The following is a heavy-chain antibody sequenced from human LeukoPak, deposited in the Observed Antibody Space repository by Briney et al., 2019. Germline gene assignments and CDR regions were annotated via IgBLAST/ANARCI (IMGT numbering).Heavy chain of an antibody. J-gene: IGHJ3*02. CDR1: GFTFSSYW. CDR2: INSDGSST. CDR3: ASRVRETAAFDI. D-gene: IGHD1-1*01. V-gene: IGHV3-74*01. Sequence: PGGSLRLSCAASGFTFSSYWMHWVRQAPGKGLVWVSRINSDGSSTSYADSVKGRFTISRDNAKNTLYLQMNSLRAEDTAVYYCASRVRETAAFDIWGQGTMVTVSS.